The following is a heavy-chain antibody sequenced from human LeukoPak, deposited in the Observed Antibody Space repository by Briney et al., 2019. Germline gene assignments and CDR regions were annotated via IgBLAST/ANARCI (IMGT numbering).Heavy chain of an antibody. D-gene: IGHD6-13*01. CDR1: GFTFSSYW. V-gene: IGHV3-9*01. Sequence: GGSLRLSCAASGFTFSSYWMSWVRQAPGKGLEWVSGISWNSGSIGYADSVKGRFTISRDNAKNSLYLQMNSLRAEDTALYYCAKGPLYSSSWYYFDYWGQGTLVTVSS. J-gene: IGHJ4*02. CDR3: AKGPLYSSSWYYFDY. CDR2: ISWNSGSI.